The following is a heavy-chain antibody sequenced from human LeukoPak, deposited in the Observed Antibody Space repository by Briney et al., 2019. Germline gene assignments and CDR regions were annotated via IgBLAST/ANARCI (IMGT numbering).Heavy chain of an antibody. Sequence: GGSLRLSCAASGFTFSSYSMNWVRQAPGKGLEWVSSISSSSSYIYYADSVKGRFTISRDNSKNTLYLQMNSLRAEDTAVYYCAKNQVPAAIRNAFDIWGQGTMVTVSS. V-gene: IGHV3-21*04. D-gene: IGHD2-2*02. J-gene: IGHJ3*02. CDR2: ISSSSSYI. CDR1: GFTFSSYS. CDR3: AKNQVPAAIRNAFDI.